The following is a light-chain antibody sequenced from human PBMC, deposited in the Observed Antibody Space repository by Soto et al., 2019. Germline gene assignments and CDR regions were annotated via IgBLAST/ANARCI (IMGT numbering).Light chain of an antibody. CDR2: DVN. V-gene: IGLV2-11*01. J-gene: IGLJ1*01. CDR1: SSDVGAYNF. CDR3: CSYAGTNYV. Sequence: QSALTHPLSVCWSPGHSVTISCTGTSSDVGAYNFVSWFQQHPGKAPKLLISDVNKRPSGVPDRFSGSKSGNTASLTISGLQAEDEADYYCCSYAGTNYVFGTGTKVTVL.